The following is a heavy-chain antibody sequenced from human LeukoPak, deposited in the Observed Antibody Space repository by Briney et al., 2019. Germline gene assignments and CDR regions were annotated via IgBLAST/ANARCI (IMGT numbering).Heavy chain of an antibody. V-gene: IGHV4-59*12. CDR3: ARGRLNHETDY. CDR1: GGSISSYY. Sequence: SETLSLTCTVSGGSISSYYWSWIRQPPGKGLEWIGYIYYSGSTNYNPSLKSRVTISVDTSKNQFSLKLSSVTAADTAVYYCARGRLNHETDYWGQGTLVTVSS. D-gene: IGHD1-14*01. J-gene: IGHJ4*02. CDR2: IYYSGST.